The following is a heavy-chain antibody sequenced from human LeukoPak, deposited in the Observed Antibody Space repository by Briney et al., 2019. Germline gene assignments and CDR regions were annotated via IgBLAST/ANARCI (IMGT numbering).Heavy chain of an antibody. CDR3: ARPAVKYSNYYFDY. CDR1: GGSISSSSYY. J-gene: IGHJ4*02. Sequence: PSETLSLTCTVPGGSISSSSYYWGWIRQPPGKGLEWIGSIYYSGTTYYNPSLKSRVTISVDTSKNQFSLNLSSVTAADTAVYYCARPAVKYSNYYFDYWGQGTLVTVSS. CDR2: IYYSGTT. V-gene: IGHV4-39*01. D-gene: IGHD4-11*01.